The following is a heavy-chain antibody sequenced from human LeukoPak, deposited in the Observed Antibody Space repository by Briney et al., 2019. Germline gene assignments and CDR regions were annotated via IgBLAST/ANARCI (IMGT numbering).Heavy chain of an antibody. Sequence: PGGSLRLSCAASGFTFSNAWMSWVRQAPGKGLEWVGRIKSKTDGGTTDYAAPVKGRFTISRDDSKNTLYLQMNSLKTEDTAVYYCTAPIVVVPAGPANNWFDPWGQGTLVTVSS. CDR1: GFTFSNAW. J-gene: IGHJ5*02. CDR2: IKSKTDGGTT. V-gene: IGHV3-15*01. D-gene: IGHD2-2*01. CDR3: TAPIVVVPAGPANNWFDP.